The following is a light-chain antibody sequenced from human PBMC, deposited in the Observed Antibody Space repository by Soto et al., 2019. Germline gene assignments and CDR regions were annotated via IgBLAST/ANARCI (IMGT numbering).Light chain of an antibody. CDR2: EVV. Sequence: QSALTQPPSASGSPGQSVTISCTGTKNDIGVYDFVSWYQHHPGKAPRLIIYEVVQRPSGVPDRFSGSKSGNTASLTVSGLQAADEGDYYCCSYADGSIYFFGTGTKVTVL. J-gene: IGLJ1*01. CDR3: CSYADGSIYF. V-gene: IGLV2-8*01. CDR1: KNDIGVYDF.